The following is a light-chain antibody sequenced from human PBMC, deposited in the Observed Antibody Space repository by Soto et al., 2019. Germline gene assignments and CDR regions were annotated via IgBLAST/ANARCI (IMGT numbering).Light chain of an antibody. V-gene: IGKV3-20*01. CDR1: QSVNSNY. CDR2: GAS. CDR3: QQYDNSIT. Sequence: EIVLTQSPDTLSLSPGETATLSCRASQSVNSNYLAWYQQKPGQAPRLLIYGASSRATGIPDRFSGSGSGTDFPLTISRLEPEDFAVFYCQQYDNSITFGQGTRLEIE. J-gene: IGKJ5*01.